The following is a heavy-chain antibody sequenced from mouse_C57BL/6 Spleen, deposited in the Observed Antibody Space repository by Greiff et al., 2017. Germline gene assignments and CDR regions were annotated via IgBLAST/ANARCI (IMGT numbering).Heavy chain of an antibody. V-gene: IGHV1-15*01. Sequence: VKLMESGAELVRPGASVTLSCKASGYTFTDYEMHWVKQTPVHGLEWIGAIDPETGGTAYNQKFKGKAILTADKSSSTAYMELRSLTSEDSAVYYCTRPYYYGSSYEGYFDYWGQGTTLTVSS. CDR2: IDPETGGT. D-gene: IGHD1-1*01. CDR3: TRPYYYGSSYEGYFDY. J-gene: IGHJ2*01. CDR1: GYTFTDYE.